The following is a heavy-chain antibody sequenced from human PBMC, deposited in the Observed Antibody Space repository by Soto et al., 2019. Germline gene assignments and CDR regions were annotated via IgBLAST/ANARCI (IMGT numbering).Heavy chain of an antibody. D-gene: IGHD2-15*01. CDR1: GYTFTSYY. Sequence: GASVKVSCKASGYTFTSYYMHWARQAPGQGLEWMGIINPGSGSTSYAQKFQGRVTMTRDTSASTAYVELSGLRSEDTAVYYCTRESRMDFDYWGQGTLVTVSS. CDR3: TRESRMDFDY. V-gene: IGHV1-46*01. CDR2: INPGSGST. J-gene: IGHJ4*02.